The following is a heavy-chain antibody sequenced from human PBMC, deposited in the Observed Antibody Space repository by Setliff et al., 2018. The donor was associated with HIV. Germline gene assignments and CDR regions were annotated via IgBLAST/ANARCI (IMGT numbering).Heavy chain of an antibody. CDR2: TSHNGET. J-gene: IGHJ4*02. CDR1: GGSFSDYS. D-gene: IGHD2-15*01. CDR3: ARSGYCVGGTCYLGPLEY. V-gene: IGHV4-34*01. Sequence: SETLSLTCAVYGGSFSDYSWTWIRQAPGKGLEWIGETSHNGETKNSVSLKNRVAMSVATSKRQFSLQLRSVTAAETAMYYCARSGYCVGGTCYLGPLEYWGQVVLVTVSS.